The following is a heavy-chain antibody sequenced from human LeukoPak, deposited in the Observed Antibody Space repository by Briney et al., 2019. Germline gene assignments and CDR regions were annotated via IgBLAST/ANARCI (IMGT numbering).Heavy chain of an antibody. D-gene: IGHD5-12*01. V-gene: IGHV1-18*01. CDR3: ARDKISAYDWAHLDY. Sequence: VASVKVSCKASGYTFTSYGSRWVRQAPGQGLEWMGWISAYNGNTNYAQKLQGRVTMTTDTSTSTAYMELRSLRSDDTAVYYCARDKISAYDWAHLDYWGQGTLVAVSS. CDR1: GYTFTSYG. CDR2: ISAYNGNT. J-gene: IGHJ4*02.